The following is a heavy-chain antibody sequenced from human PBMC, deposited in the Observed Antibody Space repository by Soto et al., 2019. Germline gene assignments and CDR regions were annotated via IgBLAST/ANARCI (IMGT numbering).Heavy chain of an antibody. CDR3: ARDGDAFDI. Sequence: ESGGGVVRPGESLRLSCAASGFTFDAYGMSWVRQAPGKGLEWVAGSNWNGASTGYADSVKGRFTISRDNTKNSLYLQMNSLRAEDTALYYCARDGDAFDIWGQGTMVTVSS. V-gene: IGHV3-20*04. CDR2: SNWNGAST. CDR1: GFTFDAYG. J-gene: IGHJ3*02.